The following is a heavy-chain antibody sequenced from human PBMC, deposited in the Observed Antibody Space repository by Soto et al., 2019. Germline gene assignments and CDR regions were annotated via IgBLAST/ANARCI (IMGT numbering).Heavy chain of an antibody. CDR3: ARVDTAMIDY. Sequence: EVLLVESGGGSVPPGGSLRLSCAASGFTFRGYSMNWVRQAPGKGLEWISYISGSSSTEYYADSVKGRFTISRDNARNSLYLQMNSLRDEDTAVYYCARVDTAMIDYWGQGTLVTVSS. D-gene: IGHD5-18*01. J-gene: IGHJ4*02. CDR1: GFTFRGYS. V-gene: IGHV3-48*02. CDR2: ISGSSSTE.